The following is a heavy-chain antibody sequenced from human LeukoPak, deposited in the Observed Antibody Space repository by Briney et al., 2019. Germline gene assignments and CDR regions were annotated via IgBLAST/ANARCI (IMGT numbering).Heavy chain of an antibody. CDR1: GGSISGYY. CDR2: IYTSGST. CDR3: ARGYCSSTSCQPGVVDY. D-gene: IGHD2-2*01. J-gene: IGHJ4*02. V-gene: IGHV4-4*07. Sequence: SETLSLTCTVSGGSISGYYWSWIRQPPGEGLEWIGRIYTSGSTNYNPSLKSRVTISVDTSKNQFSLKLSSVTAADTAVYYCARGYCSSTSCQPGVVDYWGQGTLVTVSS.